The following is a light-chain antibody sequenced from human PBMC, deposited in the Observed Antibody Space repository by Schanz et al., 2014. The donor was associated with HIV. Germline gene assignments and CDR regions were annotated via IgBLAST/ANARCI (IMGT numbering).Light chain of an antibody. Sequence: QSALTQPASVSGSPGQSVTISCTGTSSDVGGYNYVSWYQQHPGKAPKLMIYEVTKRPSGVSNRFSGSKSGNTASLTISGLQAEDEGDYYCCSYTTSSTLVFGGGTKLTVL. CDR1: SSDVGGYNY. V-gene: IGLV2-14*01. CDR2: EVT. J-gene: IGLJ2*01. CDR3: CSYTTSSTLV.